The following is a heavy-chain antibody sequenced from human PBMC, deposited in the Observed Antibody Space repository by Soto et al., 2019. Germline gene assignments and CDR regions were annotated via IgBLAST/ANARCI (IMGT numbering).Heavy chain of an antibody. CDR3: SRVVNTGMVNTLYYAMDV. CDR1: RGIFSSYT. D-gene: IGHD5-18*01. V-gene: IGHV1-69*01. Sequence: QVQLLQSGAEVKEPGSSVKVSCRASRGIFSSYTITWVRQAPGRGLEWLGWIIPIFGSTSYVEKLQGRVTITTDESTSTVYMELSSLRSEETAVFYWSRVVNTGMVNTLYYAMDVWGQGTTVTVSS. CDR2: IIPIFGST. J-gene: IGHJ6*02.